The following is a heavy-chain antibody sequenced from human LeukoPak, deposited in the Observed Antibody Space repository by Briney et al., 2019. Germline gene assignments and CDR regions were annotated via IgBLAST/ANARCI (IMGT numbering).Heavy chain of an antibody. V-gene: IGHV4-38-2*02. J-gene: IGHJ5*02. CDR2: IYHSGST. CDR3: ARMGGPNWFDP. D-gene: IGHD1-26*01. Sequence: SETLSLTCTVSGYSISSGYYWDWIRQPPGKGLEWIGSIYHSGSTYYNPSLKSRVTISVDTSKNQFSLKLSSVTAADTAVYYCARMGGPNWFDPWGQGTLVTVSS. CDR1: GYSISSGYY.